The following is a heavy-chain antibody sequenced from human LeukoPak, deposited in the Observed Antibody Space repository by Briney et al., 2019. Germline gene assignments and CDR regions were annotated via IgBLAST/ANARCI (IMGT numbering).Heavy chain of an antibody. CDR2: INWNGGST. Sequence: PGGSLRLSCAASGFTFADYGMSWVRQAPGKGLEWVSGINWNGGSTGYADSVKGRFTISRDNAKNSLYLQMNSLRAEDTALYYCARRVLRGNSYNWFDPWGQGTLVTVSS. CDR1: GFTFADYG. D-gene: IGHD4-23*01. V-gene: IGHV3-20*04. CDR3: ARRVLRGNSYNWFDP. J-gene: IGHJ5*02.